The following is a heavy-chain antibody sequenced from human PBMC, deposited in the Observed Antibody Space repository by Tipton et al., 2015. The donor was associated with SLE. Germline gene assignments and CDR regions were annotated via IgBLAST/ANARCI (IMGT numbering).Heavy chain of an antibody. J-gene: IGHJ5*02. V-gene: IGHV1-18*01. D-gene: IGHD3-3*01. CDR1: GYTFSSYG. Sequence: QLVQSGAEVKKPGASVKVSCKASGYTFSSYGISWVRQAPGQGLEWMGWISAYNGNTNYAQKLQGRVTMTTDTSTSTAYMELRSLRAGDTAVYYCARYYEFWSGPSSGWFVPWGQGTLVTVSS. CDR3: ARYYEFWSGPSSGWFVP. CDR2: ISAYNGNT.